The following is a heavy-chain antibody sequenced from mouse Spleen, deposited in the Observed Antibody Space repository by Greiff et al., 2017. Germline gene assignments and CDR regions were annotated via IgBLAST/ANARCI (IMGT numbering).Heavy chain of an antibody. CDR1: GYSFTDYN. J-gene: IGHJ4*01. V-gene: IGHV1-39*01. Sequence: VQLQQSGPELVKPGASVKISCKASGYSFTDYNMNWVKQSNGKSLEWIGVINPNYGTTSYNQKFKGKATLTVDQSSSTAYMQLNSLTSEDSAVYYCAKTAQAPYYYAMDYWGQGTSVTVSS. D-gene: IGHD3-2*02. CDR3: AKTAQAPYYYAMDY. CDR2: INPNYGTT.